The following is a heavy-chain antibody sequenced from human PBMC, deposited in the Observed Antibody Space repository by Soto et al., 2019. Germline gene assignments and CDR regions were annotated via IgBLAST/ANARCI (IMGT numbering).Heavy chain of an antibody. CDR1: GGTFSSYA. CDR3: ASHYCSSTSCYRVYFDY. J-gene: IGHJ4*02. CDR2: IIPIFGTA. D-gene: IGHD2-2*01. V-gene: IGHV1-69*13. Sequence: ASVKVSCKASGGTFSSYAISWVRQAPGQGLEWMGGIIPIFGTANYAQKFQGRVTITADESTSTAYMELSSLRSEDTAVYYCASHYCSSTSCYRVYFDYWGQGTLVTVSS.